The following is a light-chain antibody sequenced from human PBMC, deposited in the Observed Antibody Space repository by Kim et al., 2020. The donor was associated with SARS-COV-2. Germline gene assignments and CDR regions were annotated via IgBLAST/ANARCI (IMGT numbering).Light chain of an antibody. V-gene: IGLV3-1*01. J-gene: IGLJ3*02. CDR1: KFGDKY. CDR3: QAWDSSTGV. CDR2: EDS. Sequence: SVSPGQTASITCSGNKFGDKYVCWYQQKPGQAPVRVIYEDSRRPSGIPERFLGSNSGNTATLTISGTQAMDEADYYCQAWDSSTGVFGGGTQLTVL.